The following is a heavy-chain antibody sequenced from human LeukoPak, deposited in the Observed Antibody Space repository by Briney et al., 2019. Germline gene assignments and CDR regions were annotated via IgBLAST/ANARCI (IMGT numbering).Heavy chain of an antibody. V-gene: IGHV3-21*01. D-gene: IGHD1-26*01. J-gene: IGHJ4*02. CDR3: ARDPGGSYVY. CDR1: GFTFSSYS. Sequence: GGSLRLSCAASGFTFSSYSMNWVRQAPGKGLEWVSSISSSSSHIYYADSVKGRFTISRDNAKNSLYLQMNSLRAEDTAVYYCARDPGGSYVYWGQGTLVTVSS. CDR2: ISSSSSHI.